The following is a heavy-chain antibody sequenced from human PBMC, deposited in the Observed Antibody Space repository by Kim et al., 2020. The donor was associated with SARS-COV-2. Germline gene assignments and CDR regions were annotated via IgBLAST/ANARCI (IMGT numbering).Heavy chain of an antibody. CDR2: IDNTDSHL. CDR1: GFTLSIYA. J-gene: IGHJ4*02. V-gene: IGHV3-21*06. Sequence: GGSLRLSCAASGFTLSIYAVNWVRQAPGKGLEWVSSIDNTDSHLHYADSVKGRFTISRDNAKNSLYLQMNSLRDEDTAVYYCARNHYGSGSYLPDYWGQGTLVTVSS. D-gene: IGHD3-10*01. CDR3: ARNHYGSGSYLPDY.